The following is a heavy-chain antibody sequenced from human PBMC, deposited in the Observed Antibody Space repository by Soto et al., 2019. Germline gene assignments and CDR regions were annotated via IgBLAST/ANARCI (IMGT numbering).Heavy chain of an antibody. V-gene: IGHV4-39*01. J-gene: IGHJ4*02. Sequence: SETLSLTCTVFGGSVSNSNYYWGWIRQSPGKGLEWIGSVYYRGRSYSKSSVKSRVTISVDTSKNQFSLNLNSVTASDTAVYYCVSQRTSVLTQAYFDYWGPGALVTVSS. D-gene: IGHD2-8*01. CDR2: VYYRGRS. CDR3: VSQRTSVLTQAYFDY. CDR1: GGSVSNSNYY.